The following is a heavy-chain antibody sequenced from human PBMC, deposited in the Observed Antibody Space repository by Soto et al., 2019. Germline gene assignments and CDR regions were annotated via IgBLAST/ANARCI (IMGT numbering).Heavy chain of an antibody. Sequence: GSLRRSCAASGFTFRSYGMQWVRQAPGKGLEVVAGISYDVSTKYYADCVRGGFTISTDHSKNTLCLRMNSLRVEESAVYCCAKDFFDSRGYYRLHDAFDIWGQGTMVTVSS. J-gene: IGHJ3*02. CDR3: AKDFFDSRGYYRLHDAFDI. D-gene: IGHD3-22*01. V-gene: IGHV3-30*18. CDR1: GFTFRSYG. CDR2: ISYDVSTK.